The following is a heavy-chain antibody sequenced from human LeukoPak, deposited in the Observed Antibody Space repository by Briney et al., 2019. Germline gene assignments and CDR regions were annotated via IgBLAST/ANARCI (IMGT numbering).Heavy chain of an antibody. CDR1: GFTFDDYA. Sequence: GGSLRLSCAASGFTFDDYAMHWVRQAPGKGLEWVSGISWNSGSIGYADSVKGRFTISRDNAKNSLYLQMNSLRAEDTALYYCAKDIRVNYYDSSGYPTLFDYWGQGTLVTVSS. CDR3: AKDIRVNYYDSSGYPTLFDY. CDR2: ISWNSGSI. D-gene: IGHD3-22*01. J-gene: IGHJ4*02. V-gene: IGHV3-9*01.